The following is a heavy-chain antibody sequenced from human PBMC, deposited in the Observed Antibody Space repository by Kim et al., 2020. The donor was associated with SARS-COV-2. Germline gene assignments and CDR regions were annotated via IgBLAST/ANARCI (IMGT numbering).Heavy chain of an antibody. Sequence: SVKVSCKASGGTFSSYAISWVRQAPGQGLEWMGGIIPIFGTANYAQKFQGRVTITADASTSTAYMELSSLRSEDTAVYYCARPLDIVVVPAEYYYYGMDVWGQGTTVTVSS. J-gene: IGHJ6*01. CDR2: IIPIFGTA. CDR1: GGTFSSYA. CDR3: ARPLDIVVVPAEYYYYGMDV. D-gene: IGHD2-2*03. V-gene: IGHV1-69*13.